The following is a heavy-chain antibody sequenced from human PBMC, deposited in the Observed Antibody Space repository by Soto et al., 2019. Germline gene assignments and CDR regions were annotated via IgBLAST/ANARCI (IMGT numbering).Heavy chain of an antibody. Sequence: QLQLQESGSGLVKPSQTLSLTCAVSGGSISSGGYSWSWIRQPPGKGLEGIGYTYHSGSTYSNPSLKGRVTISVDRSKNQFSLKLSSVTAADTAVYYCAAELGYCSGGSCPVDYWGQGTLVTVSS. J-gene: IGHJ4*02. CDR2: TYHSGST. CDR1: GGSISSGGYS. CDR3: AAELGYCSGGSCPVDY. V-gene: IGHV4-30-2*01. D-gene: IGHD2-15*01.